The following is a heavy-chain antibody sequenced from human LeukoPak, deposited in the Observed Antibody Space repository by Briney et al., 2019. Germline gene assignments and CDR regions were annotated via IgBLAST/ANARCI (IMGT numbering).Heavy chain of an antibody. CDR1: GFFFRNYW. V-gene: IGHV3-74*01. J-gene: IGHJ4*02. Sequence: GGSLRLSCAASGFFFRNYWMHWVRHAPGKGLVWVSRIKGDGSHTSYADSVKGRFTISRDNARNTLYLQINSLRAEDTAIYYCVRDGDAYNFDCWGQGTLVTVSS. CDR2: IKGDGSHT. CDR3: VRDGDAYNFDC. D-gene: IGHD5-24*01.